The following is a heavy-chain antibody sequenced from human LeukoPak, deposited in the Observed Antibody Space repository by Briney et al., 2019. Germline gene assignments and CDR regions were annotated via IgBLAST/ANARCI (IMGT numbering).Heavy chain of an antibody. J-gene: IGHJ5*02. CDR3: AKGQYSGYIDWFDP. V-gene: IGHV3-23*01. Sequence: GGSLRLSCAASGFTFSSYGMSWVRQAPGKGLEWVSAISGSGGSTYYADSVKGRFTIPRDNSKNTLYLQMNSLRAEDTAVYYCAKGQYSGYIDWFDPWGQGTLVTVSS. CDR2: ISGSGGST. D-gene: IGHD5-12*01. CDR1: GFTFSSYG.